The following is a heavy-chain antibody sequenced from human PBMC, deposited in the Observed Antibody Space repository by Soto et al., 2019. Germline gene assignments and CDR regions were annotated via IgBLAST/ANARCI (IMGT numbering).Heavy chain of an antibody. V-gene: IGHV4-31*03. CDR1: SDSMNSGGYY. CDR3: ARRGGSSSGYYYYAMDV. Sequence: SETLSLTCSVSSDSMNSGGYYWSWIRQHPGKGLEWIGYIYSNGDTYYNPSLKSRVTISVDTSKKQFSLNLTSVTAADTAVYYCARRGGSSSGYYYYAMDVWGQGTTVTVSS. J-gene: IGHJ6*02. D-gene: IGHD6-6*01. CDR2: IYSNGDT.